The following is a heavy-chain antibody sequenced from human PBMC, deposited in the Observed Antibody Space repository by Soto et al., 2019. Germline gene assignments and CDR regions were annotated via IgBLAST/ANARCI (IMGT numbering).Heavy chain of an antibody. CDR3: ARGGDYGDYGGLYYYYGMDV. CDR2: INHSGST. J-gene: IGHJ6*02. D-gene: IGHD4-17*01. Sequence: SETLSLTCAVYGGSFSVYYWSWIRHPPGKGLEWIGEINHSGSTNYNPSLKSRVTIPVDTSKNQFSLKLSSVTAADTAVYYCARGGDYGDYGGLYYYYGMDVWGQGTTVTVSS. CDR1: GGSFSVYY. V-gene: IGHV4-34*01.